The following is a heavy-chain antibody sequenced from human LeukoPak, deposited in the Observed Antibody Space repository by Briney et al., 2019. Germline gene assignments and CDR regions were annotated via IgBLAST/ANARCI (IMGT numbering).Heavy chain of an antibody. D-gene: IGHD6-6*01. CDR2: IYTSGST. V-gene: IGHV4-61*02. J-gene: IGHJ6*02. Sequence: SQTLSLTCTVSGGSISSGSYYWSWIRQPAGKGLEWIGRIYTSGSTNYNPSLKSRVTISVDTSKNQFSLKLSSVTAADTAVYYCARDQSIAMGGYGMDVWGQGTTVTVSS. CDR3: ARDQSIAMGGYGMDV. CDR1: GGSISSGSYY.